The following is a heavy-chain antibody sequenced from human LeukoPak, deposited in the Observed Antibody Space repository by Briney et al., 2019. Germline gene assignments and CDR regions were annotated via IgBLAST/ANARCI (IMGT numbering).Heavy chain of an antibody. V-gene: IGHV1-8*01. D-gene: IGHD6-13*01. Sequence: ASVKVSCKASGYTFTSYDINWVRQATGQGLEWMGWMNPNSGNTGYAQKFQGRVTMTRNTSISTAYMELSSLRSEDTAVYYCARGRFAGYSSSWYLNYWGQGTLVTVSP. CDR3: ARGRFAGYSSSWYLNY. J-gene: IGHJ4*02. CDR1: GYTFTSYD. CDR2: MNPNSGNT.